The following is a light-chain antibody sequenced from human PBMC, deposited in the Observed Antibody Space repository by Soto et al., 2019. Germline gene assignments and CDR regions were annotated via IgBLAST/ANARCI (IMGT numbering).Light chain of an antibody. V-gene: IGLV2-8*01. J-gene: IGLJ1*01. CDR2: GVD. CDR1: SSDVGAYHY. CDR3: LSRGGSKGYV. Sequence: SVLAPPPSASEPPGQPQTLSCSGTSSDVGAYHYVSWYQHQRGRDPILWIYGVDKRPHGVPGFFAHSKSGNTASLSVSGLPAEDEADYGSLSRGGSKGYVVGTGTKVAVL.